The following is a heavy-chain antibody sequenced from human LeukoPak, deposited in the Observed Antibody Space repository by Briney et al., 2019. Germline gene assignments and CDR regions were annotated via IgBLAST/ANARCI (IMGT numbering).Heavy chain of an antibody. V-gene: IGHV4-61*01. D-gene: IGHD3-16*01. CDR3: ARDLLFGELGY. CDR2: IYYSGST. J-gene: IGHJ4*02. CDR1: GGSVSSGSHY. Sequence: SETLSLTCTVSGGSVSSGSHYWSWIRQPPGKGLEWIGYIYYSGSTNYNPSLKSRVTISVDTSKNQFSLKLSSVTAADAAVYYCARDLLFGELGYWGQGTLVTVSS.